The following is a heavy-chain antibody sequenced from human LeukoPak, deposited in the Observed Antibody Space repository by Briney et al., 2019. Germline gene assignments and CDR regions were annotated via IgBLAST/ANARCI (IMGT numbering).Heavy chain of an antibody. D-gene: IGHD2-15*01. CDR1: GYKFTGYW. V-gene: IGHV5-51*01. J-gene: IGHJ4*02. CDR2: IFPSDSDT. CDR3: ATLFSSPTAPFDY. Sequence: GESLKISCKASGYKFTGYWIGWVRLMPGNGLEWMGMIFPSDSDTRYSPAFQGQVTMSVDTSVNTAYLQWGNLKASDTAMYYCATLFSSPTAPFDYWGQGTLVTVSS.